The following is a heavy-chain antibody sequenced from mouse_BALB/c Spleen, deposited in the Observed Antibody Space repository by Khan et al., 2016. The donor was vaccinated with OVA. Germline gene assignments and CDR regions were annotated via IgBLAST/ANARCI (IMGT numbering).Heavy chain of an antibody. CDR2: INTYTGEA. CDR3: ARPPYCSYVMDN. J-gene: IGHJ4*01. V-gene: IGHV9-3-1*01. Sequence: QIQLVQSGPELKKPGETVKISCKASGHTFTKYGMNWVKQAPGKGLKWMGWINTYTGEATYADDFNGRFAFSLETSASTAYLQINNLKNEDTATXFCARPPYCSYVMDNWGQGTSVTVSS. CDR1: GHTFTKYG.